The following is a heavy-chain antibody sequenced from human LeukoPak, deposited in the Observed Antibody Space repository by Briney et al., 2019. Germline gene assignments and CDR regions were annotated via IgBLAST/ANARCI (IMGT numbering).Heavy chain of an antibody. J-gene: IGHJ4*02. Sequence: GGSLRLSCAASGFTFTNHGMSWVRQAPGKGLEWVSGIDVTGGGTYHAESVKGRFTTSRDNSKNTVYLQMNTLRAEDTAVYYCAKSPGYWAHDYWGQGTLVTVSS. CDR3: AKSPGYWAHDY. V-gene: IGHV3-23*01. CDR2: IDVTGGGT. CDR1: GFTFTNHG. D-gene: IGHD2-8*02.